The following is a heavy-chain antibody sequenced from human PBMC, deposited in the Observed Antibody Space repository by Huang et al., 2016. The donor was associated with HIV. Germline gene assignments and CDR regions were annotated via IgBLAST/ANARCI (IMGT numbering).Heavy chain of an antibody. D-gene: IGHD3-3*02. CDR1: GFTFSSYA. CDR3: AKPPSISSKYFQH. CDR2: ISGSGGRT. Sequence: EVQLLESGGGLVQPGGSLRLSCAASGFTFSSYAMSWVRQVPGKGLEWVVGISGSGGRTYYADSVKGRFTISRDNSKNTLYLQMNSLRAEDTAVYYCAKPPSISSKYFQHWGQGTLVTVSS. J-gene: IGHJ1*01. V-gene: IGHV3-23*01.